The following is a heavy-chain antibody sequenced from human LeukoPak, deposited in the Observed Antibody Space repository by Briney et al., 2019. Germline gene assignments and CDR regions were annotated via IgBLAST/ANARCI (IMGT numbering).Heavy chain of an antibody. D-gene: IGHD2-2*01. J-gene: IGHJ6*02. V-gene: IGHV4-31*03. CDR1: GDSINSGGYY. CDR3: ARDVPKKAPYGVDV. CDR2: IHYSGSA. Sequence: TSETLSLTCTVSGDSINSGGYYWSWIRQHPGKGLEWIGYIHYSGSAYYNPSLKSRLTISLDTSKNQFSLKLTSVTAADTAVYYCARDVPKKAPYGVDVWGQGTTVIVSS.